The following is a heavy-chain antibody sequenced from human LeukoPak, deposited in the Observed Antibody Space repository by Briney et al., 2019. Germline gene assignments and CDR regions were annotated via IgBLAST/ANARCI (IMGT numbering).Heavy chain of an antibody. V-gene: IGHV1-3*01. CDR3: ARDPIGSRWPYYFDY. D-gene: IGHD6-13*01. Sequence: GASVKVSCKASGYTFTTYAMHWVRQAPGQRLEWMGWINAGNGNTKYSQKFQARVTITRDTSATTAYMELSSLRFEDTAVYYCARDPIGSRWPYYFDYWGQGTLVTVSS. CDR1: GYTFTTYA. CDR2: INAGNGNT. J-gene: IGHJ4*02.